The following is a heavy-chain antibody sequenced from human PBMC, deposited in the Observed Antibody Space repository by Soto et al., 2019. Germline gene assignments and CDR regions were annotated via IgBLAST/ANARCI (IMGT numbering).Heavy chain of an antibody. CDR1: GGTFMIYA. J-gene: IGHJ6*02. CDR3: ALVVVAATPSTTSYYGMDV. D-gene: IGHD2-15*01. Sequence: SVEVSCKASGGTFMIYAISLLRQAPVKVLEWMGGIIPIFGTANYAQKFQGRVTITADESTSTAYMELSSLRSEDTAVYYCALVVVAATPSTTSYYGMDVWGQGTTVTVS. CDR2: IIPIFGTA. V-gene: IGHV1-69*13.